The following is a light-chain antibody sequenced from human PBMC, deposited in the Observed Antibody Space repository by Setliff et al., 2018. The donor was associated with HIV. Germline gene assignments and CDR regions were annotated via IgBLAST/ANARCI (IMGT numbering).Light chain of an antibody. CDR3: SSYTSSSTRV. CDR1: SSDVGGYDS. Sequence: QSALTQSASVSGSPGQSITISCTGTSSDVGGYDSVSWYQQHPGKVPKLIIYEVRNRPSGVSTRFSASKSGNTASLTISGLQTEDEADYYCSSYTSSSTRVFGTGTKVTVL. V-gene: IGLV2-14*01. CDR2: EVR. J-gene: IGLJ1*01.